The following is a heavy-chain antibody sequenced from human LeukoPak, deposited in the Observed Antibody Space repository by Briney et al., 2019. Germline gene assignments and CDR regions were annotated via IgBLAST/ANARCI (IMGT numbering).Heavy chain of an antibody. D-gene: IGHD3-16*01. Sequence: GGSLRLSCAASRFIFDNYGMTWVRQAPGKGLEWVSGISDDGYSTYYADSVKGRFTISRDNSKNTLYLHMSSLRVEDTAVFYCARVAPPLDDYIRGSLPYYFDYWGQGTPVTVSS. J-gene: IGHJ4*02. CDR3: ARVAPPLDDYIRGSLPYYFDY. V-gene: IGHV3-23*01. CDR2: ISDDGYST. CDR1: RFIFDNYG.